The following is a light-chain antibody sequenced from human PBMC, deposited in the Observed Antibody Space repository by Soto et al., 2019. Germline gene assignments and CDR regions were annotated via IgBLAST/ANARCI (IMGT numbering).Light chain of an antibody. CDR3: SSYAGSSTWV. J-gene: IGLJ3*02. Sequence: QSALTQPASVSGSPGQSITISCTGTSSDVGSYNLVSWYQQHPGKAPKLMIYEGSKRPSGVSNRFSGSKSGNTASPTISGLHAEEEDDYYCSSYAGSSTWVFGGGTKLTVL. CDR2: EGS. CDR1: SSDVGSYNL. V-gene: IGLV2-23*01.